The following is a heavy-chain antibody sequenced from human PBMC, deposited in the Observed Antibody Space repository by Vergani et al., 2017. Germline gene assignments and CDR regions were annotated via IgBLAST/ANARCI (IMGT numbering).Heavy chain of an antibody. D-gene: IGHD3-10*01. V-gene: IGHV3-21*01. CDR1: GFTFSSYS. J-gene: IGHJ5*02. CDR3: ARATGSNWFDP. Sequence: EVQLVESGGGLVKPGGSLRLSCAASGFTFSSYSMNWVRQAPGKGLEWVSSISSSSSYIYYADSVKGRFTISRDNAKNSLYLQINSLRAEDTAVYYCARATGSNWFDPWGQGTLVTVSS. CDR2: ISSSSSYI.